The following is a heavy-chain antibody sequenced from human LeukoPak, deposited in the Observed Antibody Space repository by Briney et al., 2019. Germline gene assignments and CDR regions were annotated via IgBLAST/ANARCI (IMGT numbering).Heavy chain of an antibody. J-gene: IGHJ4*02. CDR1: GGSISSYY. CDR3: ARVSYGDYEYYFDY. V-gene: IGHV4-59*01. D-gene: IGHD4-17*01. CDR2: IYYSGST. Sequence: SETLSLTCTVSGGSISSYYWSWIRQPPGKGLEWSGYIYYSGSTNYNPSLKSRVTISVDTSKNQFSLKLSSVTAADTAVYYCARVSYGDYEYYFDYWGQGTLVTVSS.